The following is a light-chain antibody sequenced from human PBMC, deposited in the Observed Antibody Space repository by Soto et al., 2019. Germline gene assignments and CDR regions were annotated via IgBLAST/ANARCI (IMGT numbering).Light chain of an antibody. Sequence: EVALTQSPATLSVSGGARATLSCRSSQTISTHLAWYQQKPGQAPRLLIYGASTRATAVPARFSGSGSGTDFTLTISRVQSEDAAVYYCQQFDSWPPLTFGQGTKLEIK. CDR3: QQFDSWPPLT. CDR1: QTISTH. J-gene: IGKJ2*01. CDR2: GAS. V-gene: IGKV3-15*01.